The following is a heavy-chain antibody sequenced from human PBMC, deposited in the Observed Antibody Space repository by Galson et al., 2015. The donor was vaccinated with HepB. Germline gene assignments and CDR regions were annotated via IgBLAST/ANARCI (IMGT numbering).Heavy chain of an antibody. D-gene: IGHD6-13*01. CDR1: GYTFTSYA. J-gene: IGHJ5*02. Sequence: SVKVSCKASGYTFTSYAMHWVRQAPGQRLEWMGWINAGNGNTKYSQKFQGRVTITRDTSASTAYMELSSLRSEDTAVYYCARDPTRYSSRPGGRNWFDPWGQGTLVTVSS. CDR3: ARDPTRYSSRPGGRNWFDP. V-gene: IGHV1-3*01. CDR2: INAGNGNT.